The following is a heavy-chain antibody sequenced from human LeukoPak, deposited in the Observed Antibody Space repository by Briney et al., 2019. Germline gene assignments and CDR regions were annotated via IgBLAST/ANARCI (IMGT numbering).Heavy chain of an antibody. D-gene: IGHD3-22*01. CDR1: GFSFSAYS. V-gene: IGHV3-48*01. Sequence: GGSLRLSCAASGFSFSAYSMNWVRQAPGKGPEWPSYISTGSTTIHYADSVQGRFNISRDNAKNSLYLQMNSLRAEDTAVYYCAKDGLHYYDSSGYFGYWGQGTLVTVSS. CDR2: ISTGSTTI. J-gene: IGHJ4*02. CDR3: AKDGLHYYDSSGYFGY.